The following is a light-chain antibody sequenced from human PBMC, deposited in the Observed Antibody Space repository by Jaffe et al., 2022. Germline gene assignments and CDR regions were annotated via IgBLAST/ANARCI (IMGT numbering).Light chain of an antibody. V-gene: IGKV4-1*01. J-gene: IGKJ1*01. CDR1: QSVLYSSNNKNQ. Sequence: DIVMTQSPDSLAVSLGERATINCKSSQSVLYSSNNKNQLAWYKQKPGQPPKLLIYWASTRESGVPDRFSGSGSGTDFTLTISSLQAEDVAVYYCQQYYNTPLTFGQGTKVEIK. CDR2: WAS. CDR3: QQYYNTPLT.